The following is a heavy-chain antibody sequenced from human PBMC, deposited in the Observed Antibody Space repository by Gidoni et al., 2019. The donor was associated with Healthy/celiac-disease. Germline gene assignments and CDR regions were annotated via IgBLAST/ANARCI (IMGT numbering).Heavy chain of an antibody. CDR2: ISYDGSNK. D-gene: IGHD3-16*01. CDR1: GFTFSSYA. Sequence: QVQLVESGGGVVQPGRSLRLSCAASGFTFSSYAMHWFRPAPGKGLEVVAVISYDGSNKYYADSVKGRFTISRDNSKNTLYLQMNSLRAEDTAVYYCARAEGRGDPRNSQNGGDYYYYGMDVWGQGTTVTVSS. J-gene: IGHJ6*02. V-gene: IGHV3-30-3*01. CDR3: ARAEGRGDPRNSQNGGDYYYYGMDV.